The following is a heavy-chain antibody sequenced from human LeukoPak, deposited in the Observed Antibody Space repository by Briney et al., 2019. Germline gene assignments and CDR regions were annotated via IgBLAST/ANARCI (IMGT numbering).Heavy chain of an antibody. CDR1: GGSISSYY. CDR3: ARDPGPILTGYYAPYYFDY. J-gene: IGHJ4*02. V-gene: IGHV4-59*01. D-gene: IGHD3-9*01. Sequence: PSETLSLTCTVSGGSISSYYWSWIRQPPGKGLEWIGYTYYSGSTNYNPSLKSRVTISLDTSKNQFSLKLSSVTAADTAVYYCARDPGPILTGYYAPYYFDYWGQGTLVTVSS. CDR2: TYYSGST.